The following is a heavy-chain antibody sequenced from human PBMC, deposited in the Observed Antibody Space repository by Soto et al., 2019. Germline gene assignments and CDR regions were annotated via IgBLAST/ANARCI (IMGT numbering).Heavy chain of an antibody. V-gene: IGHV3-23*01. CDR2: ISGNGGST. CDR3: AKRPASIITLDY. Sequence: VQLLDSGGGLVQHGGSLRLSCAASGFTFSNYAMSWVRQAPGKGLVWVSTISGNGGSTYYADSVKGRFTISRDNSKNMLFLQINSLRDDVSAVYYCAKRPASIITLDYCGHGTPVTVSS. CDR1: GFTFSNYA. J-gene: IGHJ4*01. D-gene: IGHD2-2*01.